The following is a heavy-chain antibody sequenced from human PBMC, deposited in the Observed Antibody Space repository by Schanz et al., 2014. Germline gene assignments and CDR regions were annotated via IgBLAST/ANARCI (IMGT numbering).Heavy chain of an antibody. V-gene: IGHV3-48*01. Sequence: EVQLVESGGGLVQPGGSLRLSCAASGFSVGNKYMNWVRQAPGKGLEWISYITYNGGTIYYADSVKGRFTISRDNAKNTLYLEMNSLRAEDTAVYYCARAGYCTSVSCSLFVSDYWGQGTLVTVSS. D-gene: IGHD2-2*03. CDR2: ITYNGGTI. CDR1: GFSVGNKY. J-gene: IGHJ4*02. CDR3: ARAGYCTSVSCSLFVSDY.